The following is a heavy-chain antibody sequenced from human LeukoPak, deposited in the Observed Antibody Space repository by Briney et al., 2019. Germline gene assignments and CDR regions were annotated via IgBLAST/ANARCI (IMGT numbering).Heavy chain of an antibody. V-gene: IGHV3-23*01. J-gene: IGHJ4*02. CDR1: GFTFSSYA. CDR2: ISGSGGST. Sequence: PGGSLRLSCAASGFTFSSYAMSWVRQAPGKGLEWVSAISGSGGSTYYADSVKGRFTISRDNSKNTLYLQMNSLRAEDTAVYYCAKYSNYYGSGRPLDYWGQGTLVTVSS. D-gene: IGHD3-10*01. CDR3: AKYSNYYGSGRPLDY.